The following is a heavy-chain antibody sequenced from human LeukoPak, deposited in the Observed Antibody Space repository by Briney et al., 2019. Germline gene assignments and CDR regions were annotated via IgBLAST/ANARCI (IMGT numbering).Heavy chain of an antibody. CDR1: GGSISSYY. D-gene: IGHD3-3*01. Sequence: PSETLSLTCTVSGGSISSYYWSWIRQPPGKGLEWIGYIYYSGSTNYNPSLKSRVTISVDTSKNQFSLKLSSVTAADTAVYYCARGSTDFWSGYYFDYWGQGTLVTVPS. CDR2: IYYSGST. V-gene: IGHV4-59*01. J-gene: IGHJ4*02. CDR3: ARGSTDFWSGYYFDY.